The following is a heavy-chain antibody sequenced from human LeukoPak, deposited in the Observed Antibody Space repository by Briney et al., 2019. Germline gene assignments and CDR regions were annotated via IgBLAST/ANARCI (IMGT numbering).Heavy chain of an antibody. CDR2: ISSSSSYI. Sequence: PGGSLRLSCAASGFTFSSYSMNWVRQAPGKGLEWVSSISSSSSYIYYADSVKGRFTISRDNAKNSLYLQMNSLKASDTAMYYCARRVVNNRNWYFDLWGRGTLVTVSS. CDR1: GFTFSSYS. D-gene: IGHD4-23*01. V-gene: IGHV3-21*04. CDR3: ARRVVNNRNWYFDL. J-gene: IGHJ2*01.